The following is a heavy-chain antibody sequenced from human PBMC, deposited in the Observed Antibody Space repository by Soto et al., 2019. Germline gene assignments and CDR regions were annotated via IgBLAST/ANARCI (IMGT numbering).Heavy chain of an antibody. CDR3: ASEGTYYYDSSGYYGAFDI. CDR1: GESFSGYY. V-gene: IGHV4-34*01. Sequence: SVSLFLTCAFHGESFSGYYWGCIRQPPGTGLEWIGEINHSGSTNYNPSLKSRVTISVDTSKKQFSLKLSSVTAADTAVYYCASEGTYYYDSSGYYGAFDIWGQGTMVPS. D-gene: IGHD3-22*01. CDR2: INHSGST. J-gene: IGHJ3*02.